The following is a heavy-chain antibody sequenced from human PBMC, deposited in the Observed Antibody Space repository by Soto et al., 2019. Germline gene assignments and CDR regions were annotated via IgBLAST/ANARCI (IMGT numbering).Heavy chain of an antibody. Sequence: LSLTCTVSGGSISSYYWSWIRQPPGKGLEWIGYIYYSGSTNYNPSLKSRVTISVDTSKNQFSLKLRSVTAADTAVYYCARDFGYCSNGVCYTIFDYWGQGTLVTVSS. V-gene: IGHV4-59*01. D-gene: IGHD2-8*01. CDR3: ARDFGYCSNGVCYTIFDY. CDR1: GGSISSYY. J-gene: IGHJ4*02. CDR2: IYYSGST.